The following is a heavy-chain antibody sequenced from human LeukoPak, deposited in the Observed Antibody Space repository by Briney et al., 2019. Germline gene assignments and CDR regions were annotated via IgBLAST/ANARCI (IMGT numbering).Heavy chain of an antibody. D-gene: IGHD2-2*01. CDR3: ARSFLYCSSTSCYPDY. CDR2: IKQDGSEK. CDR1: GFTFSSYW. Sequence: GGSLRLSCAASGFTFSSYWMSWVRQAPGKGLEWVANIKQDGSEKYYVDSVKGRFTISRDNAKNSLYLQMNSLRAEDTAVYYCARSFLYCSSTSCYPDYWGQGTLVTVSS. J-gene: IGHJ4*02. V-gene: IGHV3-7*01.